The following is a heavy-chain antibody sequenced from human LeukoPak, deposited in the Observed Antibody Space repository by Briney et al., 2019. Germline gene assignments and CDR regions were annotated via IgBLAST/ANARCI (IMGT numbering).Heavy chain of an antibody. D-gene: IGHD6-19*01. J-gene: IGHJ3*02. CDR2: ISSNGGST. CDR3: ARSAYSSGWYWRAFDI. CDR1: GFTFSSYA. Sequence: GGSLRLSCAASGFTFSSYAMHWVRQAPGKGLEYVSAISSNGGSTYYANSVKGRFTISRDNSKNTLYLPMGSLRAEDMAVYYCARSAYSSGWYWRAFDIWGQGTMVTVSS. V-gene: IGHV3-64*01.